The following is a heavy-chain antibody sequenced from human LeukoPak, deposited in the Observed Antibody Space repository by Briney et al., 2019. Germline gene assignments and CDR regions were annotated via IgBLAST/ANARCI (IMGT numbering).Heavy chain of an antibody. D-gene: IGHD6-6*01. J-gene: IGHJ4*02. CDR3: ARNETWDCSSGQSYFDS. CDR1: GASIRIAAYY. Sequence: SETLSLTCNVSGASIRIAAYYWAWIRHPPGKGLEWIAGIYYSGNTYDNPSLNSRVTISADTSKNHISRRLSSVTATDKALNLCARNETWDCSSGQSYFDSWGQGTLVTVSS. CDR2: IYYSGNT. V-gene: IGHV4-39*02.